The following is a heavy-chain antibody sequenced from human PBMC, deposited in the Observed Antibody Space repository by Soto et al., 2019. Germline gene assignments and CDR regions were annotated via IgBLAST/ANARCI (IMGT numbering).Heavy chain of an antibody. V-gene: IGHV5-10-1*01. J-gene: IGHJ4*02. CDR1: GYSFSGYW. Sequence: GESLKISCKGSGYSFSGYWITWVRQKPGKGLEWMGRIDPSDSQTYYSPSFRGHVTISVTKSITTVFLQWSSLRASDTAMYYCARQIYDSDTGPNFQYYFDSWGQGTPVTVSS. CDR2: IDPSDSQT. CDR3: ARQIYDSDTGPNFQYYFDS. D-gene: IGHD3-22*01.